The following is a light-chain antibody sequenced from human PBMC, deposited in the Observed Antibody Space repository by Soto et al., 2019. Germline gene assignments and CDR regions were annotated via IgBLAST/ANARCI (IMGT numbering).Light chain of an antibody. V-gene: IGKV1-39*01. J-gene: IGKJ4*01. Sequence: DIHITQSPSSLSASVGDRVTITCRASQSISSYLNWYQQKPGKAPKLLIYAASSLQSGVPSRFSGSGSGTDFTLTISSLQPEDFATYYCQQSYSTLLTFGGGTKV. CDR2: AAS. CDR3: QQSYSTLLT. CDR1: QSISSY.